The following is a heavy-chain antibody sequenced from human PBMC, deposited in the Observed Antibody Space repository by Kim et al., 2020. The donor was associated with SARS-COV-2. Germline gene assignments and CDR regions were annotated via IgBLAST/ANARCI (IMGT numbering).Heavy chain of an antibody. V-gene: IGHV4-38-2*02. CDR1: GYSISSGYY. D-gene: IGHD3-3*01. CDR3: ARYGSYDFWSGYTFYYF. CDR2: IYHSGST. J-gene: IGHJ4*01. Sequence: SETLSLTCTVSGYSISSGYYWGWIRQPPGKGLEWIGSIYHSGSTYYNPSLKSRVTISVDTSKNQFSLKLSSVTAADTAVYYCARYGSYDFWSGYTFYYF.